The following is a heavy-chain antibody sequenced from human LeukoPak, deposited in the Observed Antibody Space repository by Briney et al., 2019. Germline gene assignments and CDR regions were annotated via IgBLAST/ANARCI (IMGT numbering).Heavy chain of an antibody. CDR3: ARGGQPTDF. CDR2: INGDGSST. D-gene: IGHD1-26*01. J-gene: IGHJ4*02. Sequence: GGSLRLSCAASGNYWMHWVRQAPGKGLFWVSRINGDGSSTNYADSVKGRFTISRDNAKNTLYLQMNSLRAEDTAVYYCARGGQPTDFWGQGTLVTVSS. CDR1: GNYW. V-gene: IGHV3-74*01.